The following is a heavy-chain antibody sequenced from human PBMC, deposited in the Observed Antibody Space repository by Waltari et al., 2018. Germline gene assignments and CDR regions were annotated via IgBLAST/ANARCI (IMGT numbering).Heavy chain of an antibody. CDR3: ARIQYYYDSSGYFDY. CDR1: GFNFGRYG. V-gene: IGHV3-30*14. D-gene: IGHD3-22*01. J-gene: IGHJ4*02. Sequence: QVQLVESGGGVVQPGRSLRLSCADSGFNFGRYGLHWVSQATGKWLEWVAVISYDGCNKYYADSVKGRFTITRDNSKNTLYLQMNSLRAEDTAVYYCARIQYYYDSSGYFDYRGQGTLVTVSS. CDR2: ISYDGCNK.